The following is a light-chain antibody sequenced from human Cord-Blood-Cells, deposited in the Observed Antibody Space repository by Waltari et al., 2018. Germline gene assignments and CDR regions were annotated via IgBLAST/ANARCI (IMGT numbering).Light chain of an antibody. J-gene: IGLJ3*02. Sequence: QSVLTQPSSASWTPGQRVTSSGPGSRPNIASKTVTWYQQLPGKAPKLLIYSNKQRPSGVPDRFSGSKSGTSASLAISGLQSEDEADYYCAAWDDSLNGWVFGGGTKLTVL. CDR2: SNK. V-gene: IGLV1-44*01. CDR3: AAWDDSLNGWV. CDR1: RPNIASKT.